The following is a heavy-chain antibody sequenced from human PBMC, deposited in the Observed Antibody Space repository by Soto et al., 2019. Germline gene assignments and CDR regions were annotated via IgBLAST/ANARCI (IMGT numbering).Heavy chain of an antibody. V-gene: IGHV3-30*18. CDR1: GFTFSSYG. Sequence: GGSLRLSCAASGFTFSSYGMHWVRQAPGKGLEWVAVISYDGSNKYYADSVKGRFTISRDNSKNTLYLQMNSLRAEDPALSYYGKFGEPWGPGSLVTVS. CDR3: GKFGEP. J-gene: IGHJ5*02. D-gene: IGHD3-16*01. CDR2: ISYDGSNK.